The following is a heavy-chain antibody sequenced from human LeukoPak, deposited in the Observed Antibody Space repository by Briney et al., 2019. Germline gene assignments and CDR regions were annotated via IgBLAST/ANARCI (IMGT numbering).Heavy chain of an antibody. J-gene: IGHJ5*02. D-gene: IGHD2-15*01. V-gene: IGHV3-23*01. CDR1: GFTFSDYA. CDR3: ARGGYFNWFDP. Sequence: QPGGSLRLSCAASGFTFSDYAMTWVRQAPGKGLQWVSLISDSGGSTYYADSVKGRFTISRDNAKNSLYLQMNSLRAEDTAVYYCARGGYFNWFDPWGQGTLVTVSS. CDR2: ISDSGGST.